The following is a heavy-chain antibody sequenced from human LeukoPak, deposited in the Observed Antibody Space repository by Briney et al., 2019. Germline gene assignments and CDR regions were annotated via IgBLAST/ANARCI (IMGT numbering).Heavy chain of an antibody. CDR3: ARDRDSSSPGAFFDY. CDR1: GGSISSYY. V-gene: IGHV4-59*01. D-gene: IGHD6-6*01. CDR2: IYYSGST. J-gene: IGHJ4*02. Sequence: SETLSLTCTVSGGSISSYYWSWIRQPPGKGLEWIGYIYYSGSTNYNPSLKSRVTISVDTSKNQFSLKLSSVTAADTAVYYCARDRDSSSPGAFFDYWGQGTLVTVSS.